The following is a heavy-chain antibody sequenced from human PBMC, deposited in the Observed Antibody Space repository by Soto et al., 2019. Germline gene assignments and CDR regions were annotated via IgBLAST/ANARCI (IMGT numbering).Heavy chain of an antibody. J-gene: IGHJ5*01. Sequence: QVQLVQSGAEVKEPASSVKVSCKASGGTFSSYSISWVRQAPGQGLEWMGGIIPILGTVQYAQMFQGRLTSTSDELTSTAYMELSGLKSVDTSVYYCATRVSISGVVISWFDLWGRGTLVTVSS. D-gene: IGHD3-3*01. CDR3: ATRVSISGVVISWFDL. CDR1: GGTFSSYS. CDR2: IIPILGTV. V-gene: IGHV1-69*01.